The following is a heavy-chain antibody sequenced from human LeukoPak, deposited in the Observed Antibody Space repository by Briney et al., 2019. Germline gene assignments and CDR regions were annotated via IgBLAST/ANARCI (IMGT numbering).Heavy chain of an antibody. CDR1: GFTFSSYS. D-gene: IGHD6-19*01. CDR2: ISSSSSTI. V-gene: IGHV3-48*02. CDR3: ARDREVAVAGTGYNWFDP. Sequence: GGSLRLSCAASGFTFSSYSMNWVRQAPGKGLEWVSYISSSSSTIYYADSVKGRFTISRDNAKNSLYLQMNSLRDEDTAVYYCARDREVAVAGTGYNWFDPWGQGTLVTVPS. J-gene: IGHJ5*02.